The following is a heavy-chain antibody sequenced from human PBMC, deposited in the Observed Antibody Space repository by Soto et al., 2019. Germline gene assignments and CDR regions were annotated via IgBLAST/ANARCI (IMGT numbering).Heavy chain of an antibody. D-gene: IGHD6-13*01. CDR1: GGSISSYY. J-gene: IGHJ4*02. V-gene: IGHV4-59*08. Sequence: SETLSLTCTVSGGSISSYYWSWIRQPPGKGLEWIGYIYYSGSTNYNPSLKSRVTISVNTSKNQFSLKLSSVTAADTAVYYCARRYSSSFDYWGQGTLVTVSS. CDR2: IYYSGST. CDR3: ARRYSSSFDY.